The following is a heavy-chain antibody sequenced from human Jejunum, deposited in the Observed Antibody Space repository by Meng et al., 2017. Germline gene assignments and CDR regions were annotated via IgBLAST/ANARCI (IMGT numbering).Heavy chain of an antibody. V-gene: IGHV6-1*01. CDR1: GDSVSSNSAG. Sequence: QLQLQQSGPGLGKPSHTLSLTCAISGDSVSSNSAGRNWIRQSPSRGLEWLGRTYYRSKWYIDYAVSVKSRITINPDTSKNQFSLHLNSVTPEDTDVYYCAGGGLVRSTRGYFDYWGQGTLVTVSS. CDR2: TYYRSKWYI. D-gene: IGHD1-26*01. J-gene: IGHJ4*02. CDR3: AGGGLVRSTRGYFDY.